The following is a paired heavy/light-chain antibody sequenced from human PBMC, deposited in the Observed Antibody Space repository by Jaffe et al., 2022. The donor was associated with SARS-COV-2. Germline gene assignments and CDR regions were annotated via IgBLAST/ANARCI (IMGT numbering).Heavy chain of an antibody. CDR2: ISSSGSTI. V-gene: IGHV3-11*01. CDR1: GFTFSDYY. Sequence: QVQLVESGGGLVKPGGSLRLSCAASGFTFSDYYMSWIRQAPGKGLEWVSYISSSGSTIYYADSVKGRFTISRDNAKNSLYLQMNSLRAEDTAVYYCARDWYDYYGMDVWGQGTTVTVSS. CDR3: ARDWYDYYGMDV. J-gene: IGHJ6*02.
Light chain of an antibody. Sequence: QSVLTQPPSASGTPGQRVTISCSGSSSNIGSNYVYWYQQLPGTAPKLLIYRNNQRPSGVPDRFSGSKSGTSASLAISGLRSEDEADYYCAAWDDSLSGPGVFGGGTKLTVL. V-gene: IGLV1-47*01. CDR3: AAWDDSLSGPGV. CDR1: SSNIGSNY. J-gene: IGLJ3*02. CDR2: RNN.